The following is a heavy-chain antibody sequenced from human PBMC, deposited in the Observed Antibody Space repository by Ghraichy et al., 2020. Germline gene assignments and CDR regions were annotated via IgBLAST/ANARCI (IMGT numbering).Heavy chain of an antibody. Sequence: GESLNISCKGSGYTFTSYWIAWVRQMPGKGLEWMGIIYPGDSDTRYSPSLQGQVTISADKSITTAYLQWSSLKASDTAMYYCARHYGIPYGDYIDYWGQGTLVTVSS. CDR1: GYTFTSYW. D-gene: IGHD4-17*01. CDR3: ARHYGIPYGDYIDY. CDR2: IYPGDSDT. V-gene: IGHV5-51*01. J-gene: IGHJ4*02.